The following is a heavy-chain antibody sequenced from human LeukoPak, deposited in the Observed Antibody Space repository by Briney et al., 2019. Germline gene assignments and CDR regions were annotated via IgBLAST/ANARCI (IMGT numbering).Heavy chain of an antibody. Sequence: PGGSLRLSCAASGFTFSSYAMSWVRQAPGKGLEWVSAISGSGGSTYYADSVKGRFTISRDNSKNTLYLQMNSLRAEDTAVYYCAKDLHRWELNMGQYFDLWGRGTLVTVSS. J-gene: IGHJ2*01. V-gene: IGHV3-23*01. CDR3: AKDLHRWELNMGQYFDL. D-gene: IGHD1-26*01. CDR2: ISGSGGST. CDR1: GFTFSSYA.